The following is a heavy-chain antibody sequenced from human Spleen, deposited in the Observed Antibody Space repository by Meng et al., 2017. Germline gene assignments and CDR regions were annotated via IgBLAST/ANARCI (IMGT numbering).Heavy chain of an antibody. D-gene: IGHD3-10*01. CDR1: GGTFSSNT. V-gene: IGHV1-69*01. CDR2: IIPIFGTA. Sequence: QMAQPGDEWMTPGSSVKVSCKASGGTFSSNTISWVRQAPGQGLEWMGGIIPIFGTANYAQNFQGRVTITADESTTTAYMELSSLRSEDTAVYYCASGVGSGTTPVDYWGQGTLVTVSS. CDR3: ASGVGSGTTPVDY. J-gene: IGHJ4*02.